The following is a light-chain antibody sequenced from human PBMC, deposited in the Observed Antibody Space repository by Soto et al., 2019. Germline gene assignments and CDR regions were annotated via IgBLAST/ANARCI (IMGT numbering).Light chain of an antibody. CDR3: CSHSSSITWM. CDR1: SSDVGGYNF. V-gene: IGLV2-14*03. Sequence: QSVLTQTASVSGSPGQSITISCTGTSSDVGGYNFVSWYQQHPGKAPKLIIHEVTNRPSGVSGRFSGSKSGNTCFLTISGVQGEEHGGDYCCSHSSSITWMFGGGTKVTVL. CDR2: EVT. J-gene: IGLJ3*02.